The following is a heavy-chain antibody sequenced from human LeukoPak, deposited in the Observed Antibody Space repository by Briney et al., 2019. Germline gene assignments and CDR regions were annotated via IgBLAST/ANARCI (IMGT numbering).Heavy chain of an antibody. CDR2: IYYSGST. D-gene: IGHD3-22*01. CDR1: GGSISSYY. J-gene: IGHJ4*02. Sequence: SQTLSLTCTVSGGSISSYYWSWIRQPPGKGLEWIGYIYYSGSTNYNPSLKSRVTISVDTSKNQFSLKLSSVTAADTAVYYCAGTPTTYYYDSSGYYWGFDYWGQGTLVTVSS. V-gene: IGHV4-59*08. CDR3: AGTPTTYYYDSSGYYWGFDY.